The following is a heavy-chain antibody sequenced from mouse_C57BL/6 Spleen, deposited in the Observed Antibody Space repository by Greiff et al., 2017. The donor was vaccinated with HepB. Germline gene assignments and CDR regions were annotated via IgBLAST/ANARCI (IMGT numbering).Heavy chain of an antibody. CDR3: TTRDGSFITTVVAPAY. J-gene: IGHJ3*01. Sequence: EVKLQQSGAELVRPGASVKLSCTASGFNIKDDYMHWVKQRPEQGLEWIGWIDPENGDTEYASKFQGKATITADTSSNTAYLQLSSLTSEDTAVYYCTTRDGSFITTVVAPAYWGQGTLVTVSA. V-gene: IGHV14-4*01. D-gene: IGHD1-1*01. CDR2: IDPENGDT. CDR1: GFNIKDDY.